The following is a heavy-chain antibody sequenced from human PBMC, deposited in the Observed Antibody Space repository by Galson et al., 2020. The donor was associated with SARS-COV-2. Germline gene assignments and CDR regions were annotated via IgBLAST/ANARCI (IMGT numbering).Heavy chain of an antibody. CDR3: VRDHFGYNSLDY. D-gene: IGHD1-1*01. V-gene: IGHV3-74*01. Sequence: GESLKISCAASGFIFRNHWMHWVRQAPGKGLVWVSRIKKDGTYTDYADSVKGRFTISRDNAKNTLYLQMNSLRTEDTAVYYCVRDHFGYNSLDYWGQGALVTVSS. CDR1: GFIFRNHW. CDR2: IKKDGTYT. J-gene: IGHJ4*02.